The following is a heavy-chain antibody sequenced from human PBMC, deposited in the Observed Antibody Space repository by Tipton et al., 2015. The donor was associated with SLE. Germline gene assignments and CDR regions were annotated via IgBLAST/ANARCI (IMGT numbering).Heavy chain of an antibody. V-gene: IGHV4-59*01. J-gene: IGHJ6*03. CDR2: IYSSGSS. Sequence: TLSLTCTVSGGSIRSYYWSWIRQPPGKGLESIGYIYSSGSSNYNPSLKSRVTIPVDTSKNQFSLKLSSVTAAATAVYYCARISAGGGQIYYYYYMDVWGKGTTVTVSS. CDR1: GGSIRSYY. D-gene: IGHD3-10*01. CDR3: ARISAGGGQIYYYYYMDV.